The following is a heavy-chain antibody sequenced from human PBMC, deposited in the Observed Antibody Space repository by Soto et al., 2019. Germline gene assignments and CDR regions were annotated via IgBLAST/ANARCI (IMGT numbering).Heavy chain of an antibody. CDR3: AGTQWTTKYWFDP. Sequence: SETLSLTCTVSGGSISSYYWSWIRQPPGKGLEWIGYIYYSGSTNYNPSLKSRVTISVDTSKNQFSLKLSSVTAADTAVYYCAGTQWTTKYWFDPWGQGTLVTVS. CDR1: GGSISSYY. CDR2: IYYSGST. D-gene: IGHD4-17*01. V-gene: IGHV4-59*01. J-gene: IGHJ5*02.